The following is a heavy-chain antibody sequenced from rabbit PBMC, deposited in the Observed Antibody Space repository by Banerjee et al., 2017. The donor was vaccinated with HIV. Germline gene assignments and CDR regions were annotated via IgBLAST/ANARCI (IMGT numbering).Heavy chain of an antibody. J-gene: IGHJ4*01. V-gene: IGHV1S48*01. CDR3: ARNLGDWRNL. CDR1: GFTLSSSYY. Sequence: TLTLTCKASGFTLSSSYYMCWVRQAPGKGLEWNGEINAKGASTWFASRVNGRFTVSRNNAQNTLYLQMNSLTAADTATYFCARNLGDWRNLWGPGTLVTVS. CDR2: INAKGAST. D-gene: IGHD5-1*01.